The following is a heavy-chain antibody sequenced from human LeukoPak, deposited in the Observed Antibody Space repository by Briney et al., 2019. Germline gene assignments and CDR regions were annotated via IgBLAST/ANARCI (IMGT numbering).Heavy chain of an antibody. CDR3: AIYYCAKDYDLLTRSSFYFYYMDV. V-gene: IGHV4-59*08. J-gene: IGHJ6*03. D-gene: IGHD3-9*01. CDR2: IYYSGST. Sequence: SETLSLTCTVSGDSISSYYWSWSRQPPGEGLEWIGYIYYSGSTDYNPSLKSRVTISVDTSKNQFSLKLSSVTAADTAVYYWAIYYCAKDYDLLTRSSFYFYYMDVWGKGTTVTVSS. CDR1: GDSISSYY.